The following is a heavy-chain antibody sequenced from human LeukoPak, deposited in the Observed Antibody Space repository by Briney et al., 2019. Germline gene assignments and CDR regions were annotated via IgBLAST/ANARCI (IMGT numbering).Heavy chain of an antibody. CDR2: IRYDGSNK. CDR3: AKDRDWASAAGTDFDY. J-gene: IGHJ4*02. D-gene: IGHD6-13*01. CDR1: GFTFSSYG. V-gene: IGHV3-30*02. Sequence: GGSLRLSCAASGFTFSSYGMHWVRQAPGKGLEWVTFIRYDGSNKYYADSVKGRLTISRDNSKNTLYLQMNSLRAEDTAVYYCAKDRDWASAAGTDFDYWGQGTLVTVSS.